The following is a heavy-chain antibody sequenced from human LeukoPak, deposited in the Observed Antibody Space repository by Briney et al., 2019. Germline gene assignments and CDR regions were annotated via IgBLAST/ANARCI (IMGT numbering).Heavy chain of an antibody. CDR3: AKIPDYYGSGSRAGDY. J-gene: IGHJ4*02. V-gene: IGHV3-23*01. CDR1: GFTFSAYS. Sequence: GGSLRLSCATSGFTFSAYSMNWVRHAPGKGLEWVSAISGSGGSTYYADSVKGRFTISRDNSKNTLYLQMNSLRAEDTAVYYCAKIPDYYGSGSRAGDYWGQGTLVTVSS. CDR2: ISGSGGST. D-gene: IGHD3-10*01.